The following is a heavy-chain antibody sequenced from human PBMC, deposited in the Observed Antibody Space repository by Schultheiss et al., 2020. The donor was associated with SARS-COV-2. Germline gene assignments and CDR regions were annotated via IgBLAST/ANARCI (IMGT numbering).Heavy chain of an antibody. Sequence: ASVKVSCKASGYTFTGYYMHWVRQAPGQGLEWMGWISAYNGNTNYAQKFQGRVTITADKSTSTAYMELSSLRSEDTAVYYCASDRYDSSGYYYFGYWGQGTLVTVSS. J-gene: IGHJ4*02. CDR2: ISAYNGNT. CDR1: GYTFTGYY. V-gene: IGHV1-18*04. CDR3: ASDRYDSSGYYYFGY. D-gene: IGHD3-22*01.